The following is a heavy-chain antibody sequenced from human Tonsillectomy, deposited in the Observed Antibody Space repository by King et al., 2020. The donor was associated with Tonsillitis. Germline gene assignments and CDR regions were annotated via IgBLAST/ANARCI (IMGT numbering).Heavy chain of an antibody. D-gene: IGHD6-13*01. V-gene: IGHV5-51*01. CDR2: IYPHDSDT. J-gene: IGHJ4*02. Sequence: DVQLVESGAEVKKPGESLKISCQGSGYTFSTYWIGWVRQMPGKGLEWMGIIYPHDSDTRYSPSFQGQVTISADTSTSTAFLQWSGLRASDSAMYYCARHAGPGIEAPGWDYWGQGTLVTVSS. CDR1: GYTFSTYW. CDR3: ARHAGPGIEAPGWDY.